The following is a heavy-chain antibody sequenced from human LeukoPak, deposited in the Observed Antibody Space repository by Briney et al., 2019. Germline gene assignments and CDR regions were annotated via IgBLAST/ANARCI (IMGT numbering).Heavy chain of an antibody. Sequence: ASVKVSCKASGYTFIGYYMHWVRQAPGQGLEWMGWIHPNSGGTKYVQKFQGRVTMTRDTSISTAYMDLSILRSDDTAVYYCARGYASDAFDIWGQGTMVTVSS. V-gene: IGHV1-2*02. J-gene: IGHJ3*02. CDR2: IHPNSGGT. D-gene: IGHD3-16*01. CDR1: GYTFIGYY. CDR3: ARGYASDAFDI.